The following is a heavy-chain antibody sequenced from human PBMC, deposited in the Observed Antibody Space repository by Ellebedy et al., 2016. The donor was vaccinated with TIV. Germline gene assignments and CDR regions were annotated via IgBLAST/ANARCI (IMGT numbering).Heavy chain of an antibody. Sequence: SETLSLTCAVSGDSISRSNWWRWVRQPPGKGLEWIGEIYHTGSTNYNPSLKSRVTISVDKSKNQFSLKLTSVTAADTAIYYCASLPDYRVGFVDAPMVWGHWGQGTLVTVSS. CDR1: GDSISRSNW. CDR3: ASLPDYRVGFVDAPMVWGH. CDR2: IYHTGST. J-gene: IGHJ4*02. D-gene: IGHD3-10*01. V-gene: IGHV4-4*02.